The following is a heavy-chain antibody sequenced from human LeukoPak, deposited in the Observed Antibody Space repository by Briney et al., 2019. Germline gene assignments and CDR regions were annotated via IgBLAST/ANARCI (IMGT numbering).Heavy chain of an antibody. V-gene: IGHV3-53*01. D-gene: IGHD5/OR15-5a*01. CDR1: GFTVSSNY. Sequence: PGGSLRLSCAASGFTVSSNYMSWVRQAPGKGLEWVSVIYSGGSTYYADSVKGRFTISRDNSKNTLYLQMNSLRAEDTAVYYCARIQGTSVDYFFDYWGQGTLVTVSS. J-gene: IGHJ4*02. CDR3: ARIQGTSVDYFFDY. CDR2: IYSGGST.